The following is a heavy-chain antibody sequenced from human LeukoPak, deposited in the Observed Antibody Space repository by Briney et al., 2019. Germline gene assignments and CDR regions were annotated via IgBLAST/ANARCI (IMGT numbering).Heavy chain of an antibody. CDR2: IKQGGSEK. CDR1: GCSFSNYW. J-gene: IGHJ3*01. V-gene: IGHV3-7*01. CDR3: ARRTYCGGDCYPPNAFDL. Sequence: GGSLRLSCAASGCSFSNYWMTWVRQAPGKGLEWVANIKQGGSEKYYVDSVKGGFTISRDNPKNSLYLQMTSLRAEDTAMYYCARRTYCGGDCYPPNAFDLWGKGTMVTVSS. D-gene: IGHD2-21*02.